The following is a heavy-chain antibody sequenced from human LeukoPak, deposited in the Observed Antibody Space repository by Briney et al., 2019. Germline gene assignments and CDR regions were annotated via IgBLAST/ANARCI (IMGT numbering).Heavy chain of an antibody. CDR1: GFTFSSYG. D-gene: IGHD5-18*01. V-gene: IGHV3-23*01. CDR3: AKDSRGYSYTYDY. CDR2: ISGSGGST. Sequence: GGSLRLSCADSGFTFSSYGMSWVRQAPGKGLEWVSAISGSGGSTYYADSVKGRFTISRDNSKNTLYLQMNSLRAEDTAVYYCAKDSRGYSYTYDYWGQGTLVTVSS. J-gene: IGHJ4*02.